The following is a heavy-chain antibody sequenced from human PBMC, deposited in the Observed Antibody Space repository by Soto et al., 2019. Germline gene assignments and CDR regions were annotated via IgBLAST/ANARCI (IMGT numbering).Heavy chain of an antibody. J-gene: IGHJ6*02. CDR2: IYYSGST. CDR3: ARDRSYYGMDV. CDR1: GGSISSGGYY. Sequence: QEQLQESGPGLAKPSQTLSLTCTVSGGSISSGGYYWSWIRQHPGKGLEWIGYIYYSGSTYYNPSLKSRITISVDTSKNQFSLQLSSVTAADTAVYYCARDRSYYGMDVWGQGTTVTVSS. V-gene: IGHV4-31*03.